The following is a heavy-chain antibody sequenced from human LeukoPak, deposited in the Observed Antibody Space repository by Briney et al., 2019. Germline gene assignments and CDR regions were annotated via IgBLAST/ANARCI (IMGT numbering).Heavy chain of an antibody. D-gene: IGHD3-16*02. CDR3: AKDLFMITFGGVIDPVDAFDI. V-gene: IGHV3-23*01. CDR2: ISGSGGST. CDR1: GFTFSSYA. Sequence: PGGSLRLSCAASGFTFSSYAMSWVRQAPGKGLEWVSAISGSGGSTYYTNSVKGRFTISRDNSKNTLYLQMNSLRAEDTAVYYCAKDLFMITFGGVIDPVDAFDIWGQGTMVIVSS. J-gene: IGHJ3*02.